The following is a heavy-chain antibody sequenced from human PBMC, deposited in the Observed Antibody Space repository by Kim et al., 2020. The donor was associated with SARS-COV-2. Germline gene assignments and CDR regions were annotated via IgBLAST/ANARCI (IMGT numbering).Heavy chain of an antibody. D-gene: IGHD3-10*01. CDR3: ARTTMVRGVIIPPFDY. V-gene: IGHV4-39*07. Sequence: LKGRVTISVDTYKNQFSLKLSSVTAADTAVYYCARTTMVRGVIIPPFDYWGQGTLVTVSS. J-gene: IGHJ4*02.